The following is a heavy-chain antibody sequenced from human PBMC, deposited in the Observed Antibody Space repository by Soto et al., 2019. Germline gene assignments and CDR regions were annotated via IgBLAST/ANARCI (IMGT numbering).Heavy chain of an antibody. Sequence: QVQLVQSGAEVKKPGASVKVSCKASGYTFTSYGISWVRQAPGQGLEWMGWISAYNGNTNYAQKLQSRVTMTTGTAPSTAYMELRSLRSDDTAVYYCASCLLVGYGLEGESDWGQGTLVTDSS. J-gene: IGHJ4*02. D-gene: IGHD2-8*02. CDR1: GYTFTSYG. CDR2: ISAYNGNT. CDR3: ASCLLVGYGLEGESD. V-gene: IGHV1-18*01.